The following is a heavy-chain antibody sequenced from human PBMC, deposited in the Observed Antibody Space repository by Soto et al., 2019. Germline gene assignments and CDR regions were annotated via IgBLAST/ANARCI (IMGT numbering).Heavy chain of an antibody. V-gene: IGHV1-46*01. J-gene: IGHJ6*02. CDR1: GYTFTSYY. CDR2: INPSGGST. D-gene: IGHD5-12*01. CDR3: ARGEWLQTYYYYYGMDV. Sequence: ASVKVSCKASGYTFTSYYMHWVRQAPGQGLEWMGIINPSGGSTSYAQKFQGRVTMTRDESTSTAYMELSSLRSEDTAVYYCARGEWLQTYYYYYGMDVWGQGTTVTVSS.